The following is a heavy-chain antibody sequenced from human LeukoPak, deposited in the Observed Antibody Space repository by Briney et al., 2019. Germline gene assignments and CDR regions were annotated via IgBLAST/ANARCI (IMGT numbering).Heavy chain of an antibody. CDR2: IYTSGRT. V-gene: IGHV4-4*07. CDR3: ARDPQLGPFDY. CDR1: GGSISSYY. D-gene: IGHD6-6*01. J-gene: IGHJ4*02. Sequence: KPSETLSLTCTVSGGSISSYYWSWIRQPAGKGLEWIGRIYTSGRTNYNPSLKSRVTMSVDTSKKQFSLKLSSVTAADTAVCYCARDPQLGPFDYWGQGTLVTVSS.